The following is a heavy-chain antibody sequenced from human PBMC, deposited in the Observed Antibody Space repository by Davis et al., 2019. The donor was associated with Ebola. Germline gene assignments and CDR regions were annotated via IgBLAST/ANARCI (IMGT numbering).Heavy chain of an antibody. CDR1: GGSFSGYY. Sequence: PGGSLRLSCAVYGGSFSGYYWSWIRQPPGKGLEWIGEINHSGSTNYNPSLKSRVTISVDTSKNQFSLKLSSVTPADTAVYYCARVNKDFWSGYYIPYYYYYYMDVWGKGTTVTVSS. V-gene: IGHV4-34*01. D-gene: IGHD3-3*01. CDR2: INHSGST. CDR3: ARVNKDFWSGYYIPYYYYYYMDV. J-gene: IGHJ6*03.